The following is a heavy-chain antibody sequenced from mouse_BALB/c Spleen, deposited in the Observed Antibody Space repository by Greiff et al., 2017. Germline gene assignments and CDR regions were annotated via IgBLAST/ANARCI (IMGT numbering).Heavy chain of an antibody. CDR1: GFNIKDYY. D-gene: IGHD2-1*01. CDR3: NRRDYGNYNYYAMDY. Sequence: VQLKQSGAELVRSGASVKLSCTASGFNIKDYYMHWVKQRPEQGLEWIGWIDPENGDTEYAPKFQGKATMTADTSSNTAYLQLSSLTSEDTAVYYCNRRDYGNYNYYAMDYWGQGTSVTVSS. J-gene: IGHJ4*01. V-gene: IGHV14-4*02. CDR2: IDPENGDT.